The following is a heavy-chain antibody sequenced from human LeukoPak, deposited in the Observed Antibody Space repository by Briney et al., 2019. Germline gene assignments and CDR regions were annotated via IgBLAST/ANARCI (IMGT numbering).Heavy chain of an antibody. CDR3: ARHVRTGYNLLDH. CDR1: GGFISNYY. Sequence: SETLSLTCTVSGGFISNYYWSWIRQPPGKGLEWIGYIYFSGTSYYSPSLKSRVNMSVDTSKKPFSLKLKSVTAADTAVYYCARHVRTGYNLLDHWGQGTLVTVSS. CDR2: IYFSGTS. D-gene: IGHD5-24*01. V-gene: IGHV4-59*08. J-gene: IGHJ5*02.